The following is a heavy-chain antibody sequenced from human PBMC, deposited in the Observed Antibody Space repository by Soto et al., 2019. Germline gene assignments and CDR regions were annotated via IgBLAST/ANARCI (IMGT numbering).Heavy chain of an antibody. J-gene: IGHJ5*01. V-gene: IGHV1-18*01. CDR1: GYTFTSSG. D-gene: IGHD3-3*01. CDR2: ISAYNGNT. CDR3: ARDKPLITIFGEVTGPAGMAA. Sequence: ASMKVSCKAAGYTFTSSGSSWVRQPPGQGLEWMGWISAYNGNTNYAQKPQGRVTMTTDTSTSTAYMELRRLRSDHTAVYYCARDKPLITIFGEVTGPAGMAAWAKGTAVTVSA.